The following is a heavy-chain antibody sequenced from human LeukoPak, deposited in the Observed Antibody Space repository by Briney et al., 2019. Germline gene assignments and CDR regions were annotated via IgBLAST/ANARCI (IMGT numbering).Heavy chain of an antibody. CDR2: MNPNSGNT. J-gene: IGHJ4*02. Sequence: ASVKVSCKASGYTFTSYGISWVRQAPGQGLEWMGWMNPNSGNTGYAQKFQGRVTMTRNTSISTAYMELSSLRSEDTAVYYCALDYYDSSGYYSVLEDWGQGTLVTVSS. CDR1: GYTFTSYG. D-gene: IGHD3-22*01. V-gene: IGHV1-8*02. CDR3: ALDYYDSSGYYSVLED.